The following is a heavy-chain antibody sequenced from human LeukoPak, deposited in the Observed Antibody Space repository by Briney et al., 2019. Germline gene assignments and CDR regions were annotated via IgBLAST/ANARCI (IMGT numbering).Heavy chain of an antibody. CDR1: GGSISSYY. V-gene: IGHV4-59*08. D-gene: IGHD3-16*01. CDR2: IYYSGST. Sequence: PSETLSLTCTVSGGSISSYYWSWIRQPPGKGLEWIGYIYYSGSTNYNPSLKSRVTISVDTSKNQFSLKPSSVTAADTAVYYCARHEGILSLLYYFDYWGQGTLVTVSS. J-gene: IGHJ4*02. CDR3: ARHEGILSLLYYFDY.